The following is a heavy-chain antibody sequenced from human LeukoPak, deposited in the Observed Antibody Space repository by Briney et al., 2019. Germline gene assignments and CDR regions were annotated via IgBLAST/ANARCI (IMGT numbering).Heavy chain of an antibody. CDR1: GFTFSSYA. V-gene: IGHV3-23*01. D-gene: IGHD3-16*01. Sequence: GGSLRLSCAASGFTFSSYAMSWVRQAPGRGLEWVSSISGSGGSTYYTDSVKGRFTISRDNSKNTLYLQMNSLRAEDTAVYYCAKGGNPYPFANQNFDSWGQGTLVTVSS. CDR3: AKGGNPYPFANQNFDS. CDR2: ISGSGGST. J-gene: IGHJ4*02.